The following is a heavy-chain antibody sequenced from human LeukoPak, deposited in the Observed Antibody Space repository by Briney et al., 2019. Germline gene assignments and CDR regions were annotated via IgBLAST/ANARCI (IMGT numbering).Heavy chain of an antibody. D-gene: IGHD5-12*01. Sequence: GGSPRLFCAASGFTFSSYSMNWARQALGKGLVWVSRINSDGSTTNYADSVRGRFTISRDNANNTLYVQMDSLRAEDTAVYYCVRGPSRTRGYGGDDPHWGQGTLVSVSS. J-gene: IGHJ4*02. V-gene: IGHV3-74*01. CDR1: GFTFSSYS. CDR2: INSDGSTT. CDR3: VRGPSRTRGYGGDDPH.